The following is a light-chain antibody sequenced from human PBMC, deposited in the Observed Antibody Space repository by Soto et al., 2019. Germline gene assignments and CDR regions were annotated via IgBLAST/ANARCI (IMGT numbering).Light chain of an antibody. CDR2: EVS. CDR3: SSYTSSSTYV. J-gene: IGLJ1*01. V-gene: IGLV2-14*01. Sequence: QSALAQPASVSVSPGQSITISCTGTSSDVGGYIYVSWYQQHPGKAPKLMIYEVSSRPSGVSNRFSGSKYGNTASLTISGLQAEDEADYYCSSYTSSSTYVFGTGTKVTVL. CDR1: SSDVGGYIY.